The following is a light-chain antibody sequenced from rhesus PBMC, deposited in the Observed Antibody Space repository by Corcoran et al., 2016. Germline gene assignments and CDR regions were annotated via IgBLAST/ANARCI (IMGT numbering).Light chain of an antibody. Sequence: QAALTQPPSVSGSPGQSVTISCTGTSSDIGGYNYVSWYQQHPGKAPKLMIYDVSKRPSGVSDRFSGSKSGNTDSLTISGLQAEDEADYYCSSYAGSNTVVFGSGTKLTVL. CDR2: DVS. CDR1: SSDIGGYNY. CDR3: SSYAGSNTVV. J-gene: IGLJ6*01. V-gene: IGLV2-23*01.